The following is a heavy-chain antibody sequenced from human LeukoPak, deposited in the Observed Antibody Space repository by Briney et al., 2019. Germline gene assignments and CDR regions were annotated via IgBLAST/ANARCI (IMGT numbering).Heavy chain of an antibody. CDR2: INPNSGGT. CDR3: ATGDSKVVVAATAY. V-gene: IGHV1-2*02. D-gene: IGHD2-15*01. CDR1: GYTFTGYY. J-gene: IGHJ4*02. Sequence: GASVKVSCKASGYTFTGYYMHWVRQAPGQGLEWMGWINPNSGGTNYAQKFQGRVTMTRDTSISTAYMELSRLRSDDTAVYYCATGDSKVVVAATAYWGQGTLVTVSS.